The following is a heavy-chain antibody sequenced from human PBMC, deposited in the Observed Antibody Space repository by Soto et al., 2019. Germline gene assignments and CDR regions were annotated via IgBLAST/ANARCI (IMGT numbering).Heavy chain of an antibody. CDR1: GFTFSSYA. V-gene: IGHV3-23*01. CDR3: SRSPYYYYYYSINV. Sequence: EVQLLESGGGLVQPGGFLRLSFAASGFTFSSYAMSWVRWSPGKGLEWVSAISGSGGSTYYADSVKGPFTIPSDNSKNTLYLQMNSLRAEDTAVYYCSRSPYYYYYYSINVWGKGTTVTVFS. J-gene: IGHJ6*03. CDR2: ISGSGGST.